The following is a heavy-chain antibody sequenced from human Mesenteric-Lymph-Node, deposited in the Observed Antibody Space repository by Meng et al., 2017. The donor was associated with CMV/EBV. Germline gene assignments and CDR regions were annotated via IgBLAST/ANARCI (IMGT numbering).Heavy chain of an antibody. Sequence: GDSISSGSYFWTWIRQPPGKGLEWIGYIYYSGTTNYNPSLKSRVTISVDTSNNQFSLKLASVTAADTALYFCARDTMGASRPYFFDCWGQGILVTVSS. CDR2: IYYSGTT. CDR3: ARDTMGASRPYFFDC. CDR1: GDSISSGSYF. V-gene: IGHV4-61*01. D-gene: IGHD1-26*01. J-gene: IGHJ4*02.